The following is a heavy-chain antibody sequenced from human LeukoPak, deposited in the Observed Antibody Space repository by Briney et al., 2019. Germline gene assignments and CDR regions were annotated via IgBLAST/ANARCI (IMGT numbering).Heavy chain of an antibody. CDR3: AALVSRHAFDI. Sequence: VASVKGSCKASGFTFTSSAVQWVRQARGQRLEWIGWIVVGSGNTNYAQKFQERVTITRDMSTSTAYMELSSLRSEDTAVYYCAALVSRHAFDIWGQGTMVTVSS. D-gene: IGHD2-21*01. CDR1: GFTFTSSA. V-gene: IGHV1-58*01. CDR2: IVVGSGNT. J-gene: IGHJ3*02.